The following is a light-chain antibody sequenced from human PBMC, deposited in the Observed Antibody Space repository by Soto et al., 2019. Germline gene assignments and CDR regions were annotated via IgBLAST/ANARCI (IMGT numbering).Light chain of an antibody. Sequence: QSVLTQPASVSGSPGQSITISCTGTSSDVGRYNIVSWYQQHPGKAPKLMIYEGSKRPSGVSDRFSGSKSGNTASLTISGLQAEDEADYYCCSYAGRSTYVFGTGTKVTVL. CDR2: EGS. CDR1: SSDVGRYNI. V-gene: IGLV2-23*01. CDR3: CSYAGRSTYV. J-gene: IGLJ1*01.